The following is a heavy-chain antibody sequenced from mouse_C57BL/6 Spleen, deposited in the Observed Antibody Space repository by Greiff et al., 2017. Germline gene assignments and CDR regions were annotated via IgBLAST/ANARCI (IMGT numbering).Heavy chain of an antibody. CDR1: GFTFSSGG. CDR2: ISSGGGYT. CDR3: ARLYGSSYYFDY. V-gene: IGHV5-6*01. Sequence: EVNGVESGGDLVKPGGSLKLTCAASGFTFSSGGKSWVRQTPDKRQEGGATISSGGGYTNYPDSVKGRITISRDNAKTTLYLHLSCLTSAATAMYSCARLYGSSYYFDYWGQGTTLTVSS. J-gene: IGHJ2*01. D-gene: IGHD1-1*01.